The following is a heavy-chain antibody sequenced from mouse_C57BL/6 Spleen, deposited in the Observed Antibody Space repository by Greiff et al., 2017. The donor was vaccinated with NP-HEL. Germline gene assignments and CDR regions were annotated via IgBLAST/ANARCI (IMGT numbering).Heavy chain of an antibody. J-gene: IGHJ2*01. Sequence: QVQLKQPGAELVKPGASVKMSCKASGYTFTSYWITWVKQRPGQGLEWIGDIYPGSGSTNYNEKFKSKATLTVDTSSSTAYMQLSSLTSEDSAVYYCARNYSNSVGYFDYWGQGTTLTVSS. D-gene: IGHD2-5*01. CDR2: IYPGSGST. CDR1: GYTFTSYW. CDR3: ARNYSNSVGYFDY. V-gene: IGHV1-55*01.